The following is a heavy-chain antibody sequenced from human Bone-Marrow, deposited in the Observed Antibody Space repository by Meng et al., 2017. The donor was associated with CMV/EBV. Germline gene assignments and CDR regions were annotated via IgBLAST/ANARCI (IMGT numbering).Heavy chain of an antibody. CDR2: ISGSGNIK. V-gene: IGHV3-48*03. CDR1: GFTFSGYE. D-gene: IGHD3-22*01. J-gene: IGHJ4*02. Sequence: GGSLRLSCAASGFTFSGYEMNWVRLAPGKGLEWVSYISGSGNIKYYADSVKGRFTISRDNAKNSLYLQMNSLRVEDTAVYFCAKDAARQYYDSSGYYFDYWGLGTLVTVFS. CDR3: AKDAARQYYDSSGYYFDY.